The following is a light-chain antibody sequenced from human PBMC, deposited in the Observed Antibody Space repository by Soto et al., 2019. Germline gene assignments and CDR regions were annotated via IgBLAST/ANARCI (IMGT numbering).Light chain of an antibody. CDR1: QGISTW. CDR3: QQASSLPHT. J-gene: IGKJ2*01. Sequence: DIPMTQSPSSVSASVGDRVTLTCRASQGISTWLAWYQQKPGKVPKLLIYGASRLQTGVPSRFSGSGSGTEFTLTISSLQPEDFATYYCQQASSLPHTFGQGTRVEIK. V-gene: IGKV1-12*01. CDR2: GAS.